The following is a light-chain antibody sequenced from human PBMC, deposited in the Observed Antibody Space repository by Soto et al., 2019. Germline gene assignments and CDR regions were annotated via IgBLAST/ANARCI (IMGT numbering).Light chain of an antibody. CDR3: QQCGSSPRT. CDR1: HTISSSY. Sequence: EIVLTQSPATLSLSPGERATLSCRASHTISSSYLAWYQQKPGQAPRLLINGATNRATGIPARVSGSGSGTDFTLTINRLEPEDFAVYYCQQCGSSPRTFGQGTKVDIK. V-gene: IGKV3-20*01. J-gene: IGKJ1*01. CDR2: GAT.